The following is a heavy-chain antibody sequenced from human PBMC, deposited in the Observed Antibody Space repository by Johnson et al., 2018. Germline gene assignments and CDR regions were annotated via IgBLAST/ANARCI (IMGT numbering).Heavy chain of an antibody. CDR3: ARQWAESSGYYKYFQY. CDR1: GYSFTSYW. V-gene: IGHV5-51*01. J-gene: IGHJ1*01. D-gene: IGHD3-22*01. Sequence: VQLVQSGAEVKKPGESLKISCKGSGYSFTSYWIGWVRQMPGKGLEWMGIIYPGDSDTRYSPSFQGQVTISADKSISTAYLQWSSLKASDTAMYYCARQWAESSGYYKYFQYWGQGTLVTVSS. CDR2: IYPGDSDT.